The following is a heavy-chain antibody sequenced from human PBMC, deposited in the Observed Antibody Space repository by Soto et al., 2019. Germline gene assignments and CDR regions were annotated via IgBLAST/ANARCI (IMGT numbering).Heavy chain of an antibody. CDR2: IIPIFGTA. J-gene: IGHJ1*01. Sequence: QVQLVQSGAEVKKPGSSVKVSCKASGGTFSSYAISWVRQAPGQGLEWMGGIIPIFGTANYAQKFQGRVTIAADESTSTAYMERSSLRSEDTAVYYCAGASYDYGDYGTRAAEYFQHWGQGTLVTVSS. D-gene: IGHD4-17*01. CDR3: AGASYDYGDYGTRAAEYFQH. V-gene: IGHV1-69*12. CDR1: GGTFSSYA.